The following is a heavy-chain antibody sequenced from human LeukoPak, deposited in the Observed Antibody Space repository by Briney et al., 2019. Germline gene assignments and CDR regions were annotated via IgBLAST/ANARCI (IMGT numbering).Heavy chain of an antibody. J-gene: IGHJ4*02. CDR2: ISAYNGNT. CDR1: GYTFTSYY. CDR3: ARDLGYYDSSGYYPGYFDY. V-gene: IGHV1-18*04. Sequence: GASVKVSCKAPGYTFTSYYMHWVRQAPGQGLEWMGWISAYNGNTNYAQKLQGRVTMTTDTSTSTAYMELRSLRSDDTAVYYCARDLGYYDSSGYYPGYFDYWGQGTLVTVSS. D-gene: IGHD3-22*01.